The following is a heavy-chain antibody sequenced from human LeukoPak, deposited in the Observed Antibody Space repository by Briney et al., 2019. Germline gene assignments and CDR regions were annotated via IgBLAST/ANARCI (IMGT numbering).Heavy chain of an antibody. D-gene: IGHD5-18*01. CDR2: ISGSGGST. J-gene: IGHJ4*02. V-gene: IGHV3-23*01. CDR3: AKDRARGYSYGLPIDC. Sequence: GGSLRLSSAASGFTFSSYVMSWVRQAPGKGLEWVSAISGSGGSTYYADSVKGPFTISRDNSKNTLYLQMNSLRAEDTAVYYCAKDRARGYSYGLPIDCWGQGTLVTVSS. CDR1: GFTFSSYV.